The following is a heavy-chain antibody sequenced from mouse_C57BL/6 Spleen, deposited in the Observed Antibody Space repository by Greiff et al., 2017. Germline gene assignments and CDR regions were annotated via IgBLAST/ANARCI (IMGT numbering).Heavy chain of an antibody. J-gene: IGHJ1*03. CDR1: GFTFSNYW. Sequence: EVQGVESGGGLVQPGGSMKLSCVASGFTFSNYWMNWVRQSPEKGLEWVAQIRLKSDNYATHYAESVKGRFTISRDDSKSSVYLQMNNLRAEDTGIYYCTRGNYRYFDVWGTGTTVTVSS. D-gene: IGHD2-1*01. CDR3: TRGNYRYFDV. CDR2: IRLKSDNYAT. V-gene: IGHV6-3*01.